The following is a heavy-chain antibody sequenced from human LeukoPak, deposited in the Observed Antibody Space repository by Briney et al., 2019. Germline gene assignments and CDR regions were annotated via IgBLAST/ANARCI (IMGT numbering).Heavy chain of an antibody. CDR2: IYYSGST. D-gene: IGHD3-22*01. CDR1: GGSISSYY. V-gene: IGHV4-59*01. Sequence: PSETLSLTCTVSGGSISSYYWSWIRQPPGKGLEWIGYIYYSGSTNYNPSLKSRVTISVDTSKNQFSLKLSSVTAADTAVYYCARGEDYDSSGYYLKWGQGTLVTVSS. J-gene: IGHJ4*02. CDR3: ARGEDYDSSGYYLK.